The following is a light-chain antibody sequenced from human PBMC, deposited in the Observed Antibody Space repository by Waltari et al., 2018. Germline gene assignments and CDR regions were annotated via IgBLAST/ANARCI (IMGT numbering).Light chain of an antibody. V-gene: IGKV3-20*01. J-gene: IGKJ1*01. CDR2: GAS. CDR3: QKYDRLPAT. CDR1: QSVSRF. Sequence: EIVLTQSPGTLSLSPGERGTLSCRASQSVSRFVAWYQQKPGQAPRLLIYGASTRATGIPDRFSGSGSGTDFSPTISRLEPEDFAVYYCQKYDRLPATFGQGTKVEIK.